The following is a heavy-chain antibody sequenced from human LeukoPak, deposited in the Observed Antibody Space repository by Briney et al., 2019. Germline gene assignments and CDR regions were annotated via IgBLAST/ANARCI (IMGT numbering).Heavy chain of an antibody. Sequence: PSETLSLTCTVSGYSISSGYYWAWIRQPPGKGLEWIGSIYHSGSTYYNPSLKSRVTISVDTSKNQFSLKLSSVTAADTAVYYCARRHGGTTDWGQGTLVTVSS. V-gene: IGHV4-38-2*02. CDR3: ARRHGGTTD. J-gene: IGHJ4*02. CDR2: IYHSGST. D-gene: IGHD4-23*01. CDR1: GYSISSGYY.